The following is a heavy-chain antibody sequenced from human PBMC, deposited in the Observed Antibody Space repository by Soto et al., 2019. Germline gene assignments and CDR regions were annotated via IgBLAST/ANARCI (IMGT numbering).Heavy chain of an antibody. CDR1: GFTLTTYT. Sequence: GGSLRLSCEASGFTLTTYTMNWVRHASGKGLEWVSSITSSSGHIYYADSVKGRFTISRDNARNSLYLQMNSLRAEDTAVYYCVRERGLSSFYGMDVWGQGTTVTVSS. J-gene: IGHJ6*02. V-gene: IGHV3-21*01. CDR3: VRERGLSSFYGMDV. D-gene: IGHD3-10*01. CDR2: ITSSSGHI.